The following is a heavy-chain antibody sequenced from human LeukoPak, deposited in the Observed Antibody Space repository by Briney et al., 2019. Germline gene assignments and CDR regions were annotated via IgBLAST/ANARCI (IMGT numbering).Heavy chain of an antibody. D-gene: IGHD2-8*01. CDR3: ARDSSDIVLMVYATLPGHLGY. V-gene: IGHV1-46*01. CDR2: INPSGGNT. CDR1: GYTFTSYY. Sequence: ASVKVSCKASGYTFTSYYMHWVRQAPGQGLEWMGIINPSGGNTSYAQKFQGRVTMTRDMSTSTVYMELSSLRSEDTAVYYCARDSSDIVLMVYATLPGHLGYWGQGTLVTVSS. J-gene: IGHJ4*02.